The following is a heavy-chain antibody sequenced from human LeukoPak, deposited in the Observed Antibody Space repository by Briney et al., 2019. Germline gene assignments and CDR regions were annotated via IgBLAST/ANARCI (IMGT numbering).Heavy chain of an antibody. V-gene: IGHV3-64D*06. D-gene: IGHD6-13*01. J-gene: IGHJ4*02. CDR2: ISHDGSNT. Sequence: GGSLRLSCSASGFTFSYYDLQWVRQAPGEGLEFVSTISHDGSNTIYADSVKGRFTVSRDNSKNTLYLQMTSLRPEDTAVYYCVKTAGSWYGYFDYWGQGTLVTVSS. CDR3: VKTAGSWYGYFDY. CDR1: GFTFSYYD.